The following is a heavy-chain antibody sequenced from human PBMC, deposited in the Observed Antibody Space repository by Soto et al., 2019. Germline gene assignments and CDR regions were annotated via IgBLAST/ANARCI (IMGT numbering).Heavy chain of an antibody. CDR3: ARERAPADKRGYYYGMDV. CDR1: GFTFSSYS. D-gene: IGHD6-13*01. CDR2: ISSSSSTI. V-gene: IGHV3-48*02. J-gene: IGHJ6*02. Sequence: GSLRLSCAASGFTFSSYSMNWVRQAPGKGLEWVSYISSSSSTIYYADSVKGRFTISRDNAKNSLYLQMNSLRDEDTAVYYCARERAPADKRGYYYGMDVWGQGTMVTFSS.